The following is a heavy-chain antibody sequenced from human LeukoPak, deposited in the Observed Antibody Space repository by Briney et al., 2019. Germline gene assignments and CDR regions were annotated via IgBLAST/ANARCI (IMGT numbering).Heavy chain of an antibody. D-gene: IGHD6-6*01. V-gene: IGHV1-69*05. J-gene: IGHJ4*02. CDR2: IIPIFGTA. CDR3: ARDGIAARLGY. Sequence: GASVKVSCKASRGTFSSYAISWVRQAPGQGLEWMGRIIPIFGTANYAQKFQGRVTITTDESTSTAYMELSSLRSEDTAVYYCARDGIAARLGYWGQGTLVTVS. CDR1: RGTFSSYA.